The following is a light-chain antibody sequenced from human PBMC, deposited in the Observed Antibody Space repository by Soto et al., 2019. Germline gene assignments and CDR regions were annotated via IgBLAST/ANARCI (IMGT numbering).Light chain of an antibody. CDR2: EVS. CDR3: SSYTSSSTLGV. CDR1: KSDIGVYDF. V-gene: IGLV2-14*01. Sequence: QSALTQPPSASGSPGQSVTISCTGTKSDIGVYDFVSWYQQHPGKAPKLMIYEVSNRPSGVSNRFSGSKSGNTASLTISGLQAEDEADYYCSSYTSSSTLGVFGGGTKLTVL. J-gene: IGLJ2*01.